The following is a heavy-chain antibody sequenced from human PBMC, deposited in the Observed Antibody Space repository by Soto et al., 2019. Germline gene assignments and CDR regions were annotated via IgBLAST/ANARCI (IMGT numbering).Heavy chain of an antibody. Sequence: SGPTLVNPTQTLTLTCTFSGFSLTTSGMCVTWIRQPPGKAPEWLARIDWDDDKYYSTSLKTRLTISKDTSKNHVVLTMTNMDPVDTATYYCEYGNFDYVWESKVNYYYSFNVWGQGTTVTVS. CDR2: IDWDDDK. J-gene: IGHJ6*02. CDR3: EYGNFDYVWESKVNYYYSFNV. D-gene: IGHD3-16*01. CDR1: GFSLTTSGMC. V-gene: IGHV2-70*12.